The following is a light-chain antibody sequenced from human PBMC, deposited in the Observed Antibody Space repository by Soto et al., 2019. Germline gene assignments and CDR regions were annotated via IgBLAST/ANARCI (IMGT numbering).Light chain of an antibody. CDR1: SSDVGYYNY. CDR2: EVN. V-gene: IGLV2-14*01. CDR3: SSYTSSSTLV. J-gene: IGLJ1*01. Sequence: QSALTQPASVSGSPGQSITISCTGTSSDVGYYNYVSWYQQHPGKAPKLMIYEVNNRPSGASNRFSGSKSGNTASLTISGLPAEDEADYYCSSYTSSSTLVFGTGTKVTVL.